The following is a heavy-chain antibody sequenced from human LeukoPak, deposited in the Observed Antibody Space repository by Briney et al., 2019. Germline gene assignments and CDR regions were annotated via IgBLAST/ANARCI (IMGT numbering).Heavy chain of an antibody. CDR3: ARDGQWEILDY. V-gene: IGHV3-30-3*01. Sequence: GGSLRLSCAASGFTFSSYAMHWVRQAPGKGLEWVAVISYDGSNKYYADSVKGRFTISRDNSKNTLYLQMNSLRAEVTAVYYCARDGQWEILDYWGQGTLVTVSS. D-gene: IGHD1-26*01. CDR2: ISYDGSNK. CDR1: GFTFSSYA. J-gene: IGHJ4*02.